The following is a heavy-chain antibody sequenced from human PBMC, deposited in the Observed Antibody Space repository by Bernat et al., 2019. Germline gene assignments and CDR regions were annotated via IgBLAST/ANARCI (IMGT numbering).Heavy chain of an antibody. D-gene: IGHD3-22*01. J-gene: IGHJ4*02. CDR1: GYTFTSYA. Sequence: QVQLVQSGAEEKKPGASVKVSCKASGYTFTSYAMHWVRQAPGQRLEWMGWINAGTGNTKYSKKFQGRVTITRDTSASTAYMKLSSLRSEDTAVYYCARVFYDSSGYYFEGVPTFDYWGQGTLVTVSS. CDR3: ARVFYDSSGYYFEGVPTFDY. CDR2: INAGTGNT. V-gene: IGHV1-3*05.